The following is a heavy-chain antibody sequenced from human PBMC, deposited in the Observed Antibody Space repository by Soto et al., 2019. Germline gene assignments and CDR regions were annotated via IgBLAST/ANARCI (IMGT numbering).Heavy chain of an antibody. D-gene: IGHD5-18*01. CDR3: ARDRDTAMVTSWFDP. V-gene: IGHV1-18*01. J-gene: IGHJ5*02. Sequence: ASVKVSCKASGYTFTSYGISWVRQAPGQGLEWMGWISAYNGNTNYAQKLRGRATMTTDTSTSTAYMELRSLRSDDTAVYYCARDRDTAMVTSWFDPWGQGTLVTVSS. CDR1: GYTFTSYG. CDR2: ISAYNGNT.